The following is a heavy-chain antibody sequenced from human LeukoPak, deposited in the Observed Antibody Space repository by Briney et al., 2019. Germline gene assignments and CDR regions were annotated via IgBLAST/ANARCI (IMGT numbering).Heavy chain of an antibody. CDR2: VYYSGST. CDR1: GGSISSYY. CDR3: ARFFYISGSYYFDY. Sequence: SETLSLTCTVSGGSISSYYWGWIRQPPGKGLEWIGSVYYSGSTYYNPSLKSRVTLSVDTSKNQFSLRLSSVTAADTAVYYCARFFYISGSYYFDYWGQGTLVTVSS. V-gene: IGHV4-39*01. J-gene: IGHJ4*02. D-gene: IGHD3-10*01.